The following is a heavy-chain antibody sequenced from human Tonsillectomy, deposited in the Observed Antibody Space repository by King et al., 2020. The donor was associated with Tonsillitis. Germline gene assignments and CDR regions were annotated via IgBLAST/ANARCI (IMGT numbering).Heavy chain of an antibody. J-gene: IGHJ3*01. CDR2: IWFDGSVK. CDR1: GFTFNNYA. CDR3: ARDPGEKYDYGDGGDAFDV. D-gene: IGHD4-17*01. Sequence: VQLVESGGGVVQPGRSLRLSCAVSGFTFNNYAMHWVRQAPGRGLEWVATIWFDGSVKYYGDSVKGRFTISRDDSKNTLYLQMNTLRAEDTAVYYCARDPGEKYDYGDGGDAFDVWGQGTVVTVSS. V-gene: IGHV3-33*01.